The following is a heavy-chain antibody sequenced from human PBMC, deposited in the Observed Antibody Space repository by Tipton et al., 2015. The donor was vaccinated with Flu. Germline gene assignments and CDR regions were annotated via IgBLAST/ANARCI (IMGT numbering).Heavy chain of an antibody. D-gene: IGHD4-17*01. CDR1: GYSISSGYY. Sequence: PGLVKPSETLSLTCTVSGYSISSGYYWGWIRQPPGKGLEWIGSIYHSGSTYYNPSLKSRVTISVDTSKNQFSLKLSSVTAADTAVYYCARDRIGTVTKSSDSTLIWGQGTMVTVSS. CDR3: ARDRIGTVTKSSDSTLI. V-gene: IGHV4-38-2*02. CDR2: IYHSGST. J-gene: IGHJ3*02.